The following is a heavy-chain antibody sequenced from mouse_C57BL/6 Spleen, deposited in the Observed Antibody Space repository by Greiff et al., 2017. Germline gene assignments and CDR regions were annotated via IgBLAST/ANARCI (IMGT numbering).Heavy chain of an antibody. CDR1: GYTFTSYG. Sequence: QVQLQQSGAELARPGASVKLSCKASGYTFTSYGISWVKQRTGQGLEWIGEIYPRSGNTYYNEKFKGKATLPADKSYSTAYMELRSLTSEDSSVYFCAKGGTRRDYYAIDYWGQGTSVTVSS. D-gene: IGHD3-3*01. J-gene: IGHJ4*01. V-gene: IGHV1-81*01. CDR3: AKGGTRRDYYAIDY. CDR2: IYPRSGNT.